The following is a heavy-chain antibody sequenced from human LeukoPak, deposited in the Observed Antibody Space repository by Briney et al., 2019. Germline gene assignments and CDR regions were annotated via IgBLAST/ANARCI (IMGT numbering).Heavy chain of an antibody. CDR3: ARHEEMATLHVHYFDY. CDR1: GGSISSSSYY. Sequence: SETLSLTRTVSGGSISSSSYYWGWIRQPPGKGLEWIGSIYYSGSTYYNPSLKSRVTISVDTSKNQFSLKLSSVTAADTAVYYCARHEEMATLHVHYFDYWGQGTLVTVSS. V-gene: IGHV4-39*01. J-gene: IGHJ4*02. CDR2: IYYSGST. D-gene: IGHD5-24*01.